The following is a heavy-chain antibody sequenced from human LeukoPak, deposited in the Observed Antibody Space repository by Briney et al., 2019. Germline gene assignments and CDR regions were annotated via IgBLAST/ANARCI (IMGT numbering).Heavy chain of an antibody. J-gene: IGHJ5*02. CDR2: IYISGST. CDR3: AGVFGGPVSRRFDP. CDR1: GGSIRSTTYY. D-gene: IGHD4-23*01. Sequence: SETLSLTCSVSGGSIRSTTYYWGWIRQPAGKGLEWIGRIYISGSTNYNPSLKSRVTISVDTSKNQFSLKLSSVTAADTAVYYCAGVFGGPVSRRFDPWGQGTLVTVSS. V-gene: IGHV4-61*02.